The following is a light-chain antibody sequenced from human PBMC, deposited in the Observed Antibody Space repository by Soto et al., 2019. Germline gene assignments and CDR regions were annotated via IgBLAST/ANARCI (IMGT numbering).Light chain of an antibody. CDR3: QEHGSYLT. V-gene: IGKV1-5*01. Sequence: DIQMTQSPSTLSASVGDRVTITCRASQSISSWLAWYQQKPGKAPKLLIYDASSLESGVPSRFSGSGSGTEFTLTISSLQPDDFATYYCQEHGSYLTFGQGTKVDIK. J-gene: IGKJ1*01. CDR1: QSISSW. CDR2: DAS.